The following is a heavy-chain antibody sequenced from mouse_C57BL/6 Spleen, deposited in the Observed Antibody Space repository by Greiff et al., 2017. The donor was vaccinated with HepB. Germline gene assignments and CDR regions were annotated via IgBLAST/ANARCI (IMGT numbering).Heavy chain of an antibody. CDR1: GYAFSSSW. V-gene: IGHV1-82*01. J-gene: IGHJ2*01. D-gene: IGHD1-1*01. CDR2: IYPGDGDT. CDR3: AIKFLDYYGSSPFDY. Sequence: QVQLQQSGPELVKPGASVKISCKASGYAFSSSWMNWVKQRPGKGLEWIGRIYPGDGDTNYNGKFKGKATLTADQSSSTAYMQLSSLTSEDSAVYFCAIKFLDYYGSSPFDYWGQGTTLTVSS.